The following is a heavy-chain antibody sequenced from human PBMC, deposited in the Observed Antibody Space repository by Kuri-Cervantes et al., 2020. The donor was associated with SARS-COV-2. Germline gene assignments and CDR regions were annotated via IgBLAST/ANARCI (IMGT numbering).Heavy chain of an antibody. CDR3: ARRNPTSSSSFDY. J-gene: IGHJ4*02. D-gene: IGHD6-6*01. CDR1: GGSISGSSYY. V-gene: IGHV4-39*01. CDR2: IYYSGST. Sequence: GSLRLSCTVSGGSISGSSYYWSWIRQPPGRGLEWIGSIYYSGSTYYNPSLKSRVTISVDTSKNQFSLKLSSVTAADTAVYYCARRNPTSSSSFDYWGQGTLVTVSS.